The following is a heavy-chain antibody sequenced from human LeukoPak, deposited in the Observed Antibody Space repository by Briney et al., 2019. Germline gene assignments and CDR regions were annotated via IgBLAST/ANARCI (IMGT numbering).Heavy chain of an antibody. V-gene: IGHV3-23*01. J-gene: IGHJ4*02. D-gene: IGHD3-22*01. CDR3: AKDGIGGIYYDSSGYFDN. CDR2: ISGSGGST. CDR1: GFTFNNYA. Sequence: GGSLRPSCAASGFTFNNYAMSWVRQAPGKGLEWVSAISGSGGSTYYADPLKGRFTISRDNSKNTLYLQMNSLRVEDTALYYCAKDGIGGIYYDSSGYFDNWGQGTLVTVSS.